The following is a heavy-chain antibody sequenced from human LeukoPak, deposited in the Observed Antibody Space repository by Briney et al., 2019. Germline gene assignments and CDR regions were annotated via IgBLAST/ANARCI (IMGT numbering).Heavy chain of an antibody. CDR1: GGSLSSGSYY. CDR2: IYTSGST. J-gene: IGHJ4*02. D-gene: IGHD3-22*01. CDR3: ARQYYYDSSGYLGPFDY. V-gene: IGHV4-61*02. Sequence: PSETLSLTCTVSGGSLSSGSYYWSWIRQPAGKGLEWIGRIYTSGSTNYNPSLKSRVTISVDTSKNQFSLKLSSVTAADTAVYYCARQYYYDSSGYLGPFDYWGQGTLVTVSS.